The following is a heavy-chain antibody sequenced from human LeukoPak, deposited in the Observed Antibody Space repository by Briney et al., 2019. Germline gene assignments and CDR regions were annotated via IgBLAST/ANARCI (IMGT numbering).Heavy chain of an antibody. CDR1: GDSMSTSSYY. D-gene: IGHD2-15*01. CDR3: VRHIDASRYCSWSTCYSADH. CDR2: IYYSGST. J-gene: IGHJ4*02. Sequence: SETLSLTCNVSGDSMSTSSYYWGWIRQPPGKGLEWIGSIYYSGSTYYNPSLKSRVTMSVDTPKNQFSLTVSSVTASDTAVYYCVRHIDASRYCSWSTCYSADHWSQATLVTVSS. V-gene: IGHV4-39*01.